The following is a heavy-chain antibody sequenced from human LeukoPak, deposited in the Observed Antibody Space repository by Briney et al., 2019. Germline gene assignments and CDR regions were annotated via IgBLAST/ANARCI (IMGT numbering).Heavy chain of an antibody. CDR2: ITSDGSTT. D-gene: IGHD3-16*01. J-gene: IGHJ4*01. CDR1: GVSLSSHG. Sequence: PGRSLRLSCGVSGVSLSSHGMHWVRQTPGKGLMWVSRITSDGSTTWYADSVKGRFTVSRDNAKNTLFLEMNSLRDEDTAVYYCAGDYIWGRLFWGQGTLVTVSS. V-gene: IGHV3-74*01. CDR3: AGDYIWGRLF.